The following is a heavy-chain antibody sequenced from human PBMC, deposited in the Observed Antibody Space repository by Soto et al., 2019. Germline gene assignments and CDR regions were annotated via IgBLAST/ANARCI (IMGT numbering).Heavy chain of an antibody. J-gene: IGHJ5*02. CDR1: GGSISSGGYS. D-gene: IGHD3-3*01. V-gene: IGHV4-30-2*01. CDR2: IYHSGST. CDR3: ARGTGDFWSGLRWFDP. Sequence: SETLSLTCAVSGGSISSGGYSWSWIRQPPGKGLEWIGYIYHSGSTYYNPSLKSRVTISVDRSKNQFSLKLSSVTAADTAVYYCARGTGDFWSGLRWFDPWGQGTLVTVSS.